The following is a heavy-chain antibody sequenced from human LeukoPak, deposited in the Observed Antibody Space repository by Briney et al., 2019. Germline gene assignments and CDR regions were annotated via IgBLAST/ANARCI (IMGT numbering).Heavy chain of an antibody. CDR2: IYCSGST. J-gene: IGHJ4*02. D-gene: IGHD6-13*01. V-gene: IGHV4-59*01. Sequence: SETLSLTCAVSGGSISSYYWSWIRQPPGRGLEWIGYIYCSGSTNYNPSLKSRVTISVDTSKNQFSLKLSSVTAADTAVYYCARGGSSSWFFDYWGQGALVTVSS. CDR1: GGSISSYY. CDR3: ARGGSSSWFFDY.